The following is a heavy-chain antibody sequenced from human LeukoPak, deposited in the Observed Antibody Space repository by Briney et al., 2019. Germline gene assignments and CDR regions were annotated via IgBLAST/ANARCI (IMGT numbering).Heavy chain of an antibody. J-gene: IGHJ4*02. D-gene: IGHD3-9*01. CDR1: GFIFSNYA. CDR2: IGGRDSGT. V-gene: IGHV3-23*01. Sequence: GASLRLSCAASGFIFSNYAMSWVRRAPGKGLEWVSAIGGRDSGTYYADSVRGRFTVSRDDPRNTLYLQMNTLRAEDTAVYYCAKWGDYDILTGYYDSDYWGQGTLVTVSS. CDR3: AKWGDYDILTGYYDSDY.